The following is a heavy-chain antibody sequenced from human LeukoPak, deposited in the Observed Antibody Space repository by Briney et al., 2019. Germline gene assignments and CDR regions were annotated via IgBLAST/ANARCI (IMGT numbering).Heavy chain of an antibody. Sequence: KPSETLSLTCTVSGGSISSDYWSWIRQPPGKGLEWIGIYYSGTTKHNPSLKSRVTLSVDTSKNQFSLKLSSVIASDTAMYYCARHKRASSTDWFDPWGQGTLVTVSA. CDR1: GGSISSDY. D-gene: IGHD6-6*01. CDR3: ARHKRASSTDWFDP. J-gene: IGHJ5*02. CDR2: IYYSGTT. V-gene: IGHV4-59*08.